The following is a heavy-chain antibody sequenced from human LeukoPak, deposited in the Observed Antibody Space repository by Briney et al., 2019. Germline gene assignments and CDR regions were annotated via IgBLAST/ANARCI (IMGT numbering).Heavy chain of an antibody. D-gene: IGHD3-22*01. CDR1: GGTFSSYA. Sequence: SVNVSCKASGGTFSSYAISWVRQAPGQGLEWMGGIIPIFGTANYAQKFQGRVTITADESTSTAYMELSSLRSEDTAVYYCMYYDSSGSSFIDYWGQGTLVTVPS. CDR2: IIPIFGTA. CDR3: MYYDSSGSSFIDY. V-gene: IGHV1-69*01. J-gene: IGHJ4*02.